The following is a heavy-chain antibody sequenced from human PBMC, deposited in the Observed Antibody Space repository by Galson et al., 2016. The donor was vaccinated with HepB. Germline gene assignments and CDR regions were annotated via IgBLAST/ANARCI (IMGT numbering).Heavy chain of an antibody. Sequence: SETLSLTCTVSGDSISNVGRHWGWFRQSPEMGLEYIGSIHSSGTSYYNPSLTSRVTVSADMSRNQFFLRLNAVTAADTGVYYCATGIVVAGKYYYYYMDVWGKGTTVTVSS. D-gene: IGHD6-19*01. CDR3: ATGIVVAGKYYYYYMDV. CDR2: IHSSGTS. J-gene: IGHJ6*03. CDR1: GDSISNVGRH. V-gene: IGHV4-39*01.